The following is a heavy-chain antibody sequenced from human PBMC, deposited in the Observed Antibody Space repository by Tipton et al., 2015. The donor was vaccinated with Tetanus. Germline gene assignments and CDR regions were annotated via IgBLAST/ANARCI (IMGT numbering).Heavy chain of an antibody. D-gene: IGHD3-3*01. J-gene: IGHJ4*02. CDR1: GGSLRSGDHY. Sequence: TLSLTCSVSGGSLRSGDHYWSWIRQPPGKGLEWLAYISYSGSTNSNYSLRSRITISRDTSKNQFSLKMTSVTAADTAVYYCARANYDFPKKGPFDSWGRGALVIVSS. V-gene: IGHV4-61*08. CDR2: ISYSGST. CDR3: ARANYDFPKKGPFDS.